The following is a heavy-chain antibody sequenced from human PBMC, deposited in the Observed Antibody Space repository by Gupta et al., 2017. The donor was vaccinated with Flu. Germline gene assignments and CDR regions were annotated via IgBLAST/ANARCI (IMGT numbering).Heavy chain of an antibody. Sequence: EVQLLESGGGLVQPGGSLRLSCAASGFTFSRSAMSWVRQAPGKGLEWVSAISGSSGSTYYADSVKGRFTISRDNSKNTRYLQMISLRAEDTDVYYCAKGKGAIAAAGRPFDYWCQGTLVTVSS. CDR2: ISGSSGST. CDR1: GFTFSRSA. CDR3: AKGKGAIAAAGRPFDY. J-gene: IGHJ4*02. D-gene: IGHD6-13*01. V-gene: IGHV3-23*01.